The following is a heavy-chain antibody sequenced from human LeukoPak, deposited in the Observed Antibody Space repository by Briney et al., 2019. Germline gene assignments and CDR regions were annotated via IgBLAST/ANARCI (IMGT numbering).Heavy chain of an antibody. CDR3: ARDHSSGWFYFDY. J-gene: IGHJ4*02. Sequence: SETLSLTCTVSGDSISSYYWTWIRQPAGKGLEWIGRIYTSGSTNYNPSLKSRVTMSVDTSKNQFSLKLTSVTAADTAVYYCARDHSSGWFYFDYWGRGAQVTVSS. V-gene: IGHV4-4*07. D-gene: IGHD6-19*01. CDR1: GDSISSYY. CDR2: IYTSGST.